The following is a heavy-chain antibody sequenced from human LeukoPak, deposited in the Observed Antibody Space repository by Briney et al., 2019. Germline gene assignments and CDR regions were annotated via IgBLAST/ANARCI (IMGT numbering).Heavy chain of an antibody. CDR3: ARDRLVGVGATFFSWFDP. J-gene: IGHJ5*02. Sequence: PSETLSLTCTVSGGSISSGSYYWSWIRQPAGKGLEWIGRIYTSGSTNYNPSLKSRVTISVDTSKNQFSLKLSSVTAADTAVYYCARDRLVGVGATFFSWFDPWGQGTLVTVSS. V-gene: IGHV4-61*02. CDR1: GGSISSGSYY. D-gene: IGHD1-26*01. CDR2: IYTSGST.